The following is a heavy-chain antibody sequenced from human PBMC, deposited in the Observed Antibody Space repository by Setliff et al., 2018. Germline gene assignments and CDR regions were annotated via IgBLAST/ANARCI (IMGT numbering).Heavy chain of an antibody. CDR2: IHYSGST. Sequence: PSETLSLTCTVSAGSISSSSYYWGWIRQPPGKGLEWIATIHYSGSTYYNPSLKSRVTTSVDTSKNQFSLKLSSVTAADTAVYYCARQGRKSDSRGYYYWTDFDYWGQGALGTVYS. D-gene: IGHD3-22*01. J-gene: IGHJ4*02. V-gene: IGHV4-39*01. CDR1: AGSISSSSYY. CDR3: ARQGRKSDSRGYYYWTDFDY.